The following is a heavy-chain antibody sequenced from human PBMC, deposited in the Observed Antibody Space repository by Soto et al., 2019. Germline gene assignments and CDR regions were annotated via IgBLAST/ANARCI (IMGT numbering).Heavy chain of an antibody. J-gene: IGHJ6*02. CDR2: IRSKAYGGTT. Sequence: PGGSLRLSCTASGFTFGDYAMSWVRQAPGKGLEWVGFIRSKAYGGTTEYAASVKGRFTISRDDSKSIAYLQMNSLKTEDTAVYYCTRELSILSGYYSDYYYGMDVWGQGTTVTVSS. D-gene: IGHD3-9*01. CDR3: TRELSILSGYYSDYYYGMDV. CDR1: GFTFGDYA. V-gene: IGHV3-49*04.